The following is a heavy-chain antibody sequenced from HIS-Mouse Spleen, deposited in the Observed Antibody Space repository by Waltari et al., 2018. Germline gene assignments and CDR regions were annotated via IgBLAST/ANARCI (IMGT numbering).Heavy chain of an antibody. CDR1: GGSISSSSYY. Sequence: QLQLQESGPGLVKPSETLSLTCTVSGGSISSSSYYWGWIRQPPGKGLEWIGSIYYSGSNYYNPSLESRVTRSVDTSKNQFSLKLSSVTAADTAVYYCAREIPYSSSWYDWYFDLWGRGTLVTVSS. J-gene: IGHJ2*01. D-gene: IGHD6-13*01. CDR3: AREIPYSSSWYDWYFDL. CDR2: IYYSGSN. V-gene: IGHV4-39*07.